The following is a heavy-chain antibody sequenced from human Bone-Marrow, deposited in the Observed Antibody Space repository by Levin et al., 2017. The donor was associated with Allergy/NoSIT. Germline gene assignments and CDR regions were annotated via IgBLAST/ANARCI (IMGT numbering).Heavy chain of an antibody. J-gene: IGHJ4*02. D-gene: IGHD6-13*01. CDR3: ARNGGGTAAGTP. CDR2: IYSGGDT. CDR1: GFSVSRNY. V-gene: IGHV3-66*01. Sequence: HPGGSLRLSCAASGFSVSRNYMSWVRQAPGKGLEWVSLIYSGGDTQYADSVKGRFTISRDNSRNTLYLQMNSLRGDDTAVYYWARNGGGTAAGTPWGQGTLVTVSS.